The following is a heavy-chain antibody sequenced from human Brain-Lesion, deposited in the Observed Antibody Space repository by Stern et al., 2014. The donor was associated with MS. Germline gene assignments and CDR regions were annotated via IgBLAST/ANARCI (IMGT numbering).Heavy chain of an antibody. V-gene: IGHV3-53*01. Sequence: VQLVESGGGLIQPGGSLRLSCAASGFSGSTNFMSWVRQAQGKGLEWVSLMYSRGGTNYADSVKGRFTISRDSSKNTLYLQMSDLRTEDTAVYYCARKTDTAVGGDYWGPGTLVTVSS. CDR1: GFSGSTNF. D-gene: IGHD5-18*01. CDR3: ARKTDTAVGGDY. CDR2: MYSRGGT. J-gene: IGHJ4*02.